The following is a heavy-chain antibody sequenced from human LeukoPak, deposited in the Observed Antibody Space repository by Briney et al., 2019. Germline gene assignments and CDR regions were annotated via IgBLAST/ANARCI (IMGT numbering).Heavy chain of an antibody. CDR1: GGSISSYY. J-gene: IGHJ6*03. CDR3: ARDLANDYYYYYMDV. Sequence: SETLSLTCTVSGGSISSYYWSWIRQLAGKGLEWMGRIYTSGSTNYNPSLKSRVTMSVDTSKSQFSLKLSSVTAADTAVYYCARDLANDYYYYYMDVWGKGTTVTISS. V-gene: IGHV4-4*07. CDR2: IYTSGST.